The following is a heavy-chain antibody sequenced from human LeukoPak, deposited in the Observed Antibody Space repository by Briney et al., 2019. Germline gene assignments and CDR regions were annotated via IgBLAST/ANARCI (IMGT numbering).Heavy chain of an antibody. CDR3: ARVVDIVVVPAARVYMDV. CDR2: SSAYNGNT. V-gene: IGHV1-18*01. D-gene: IGHD2-2*01. Sequence: SVTVSFTCSVYTFTIYGISWVRQAPGQGLEWMGLSSAYNGNTNYAQKLQGRVTMTTDTSTSTAYMELRGLRSDDTAVYYCARVVDIVVVPAARVYMDVWGKGTTVTVSS. J-gene: IGHJ6*03. CDR1: VYTFTIYG.